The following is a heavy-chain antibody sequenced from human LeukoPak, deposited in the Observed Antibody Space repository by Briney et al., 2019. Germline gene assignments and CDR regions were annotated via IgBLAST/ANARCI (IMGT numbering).Heavy chain of an antibody. J-gene: IGHJ4*02. CDR2: IYSGGST. Sequence: GGSLRLSCAASGVTVSDNYMSWVRQAPGKGLEWVSIIYSGGSTSYADSVEGRFTISRDSFSNTVYLQMKSLRADDTAVYYCARKDYDSRGYYFFDNWGQGTLVTVSS. CDR1: GVTVSDNY. D-gene: IGHD3-22*01. CDR3: ARKDYDSRGYYFFDN. V-gene: IGHV3-66*02.